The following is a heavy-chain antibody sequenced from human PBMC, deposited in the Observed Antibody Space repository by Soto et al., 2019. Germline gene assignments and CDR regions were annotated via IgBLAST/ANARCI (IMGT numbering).Heavy chain of an antibody. CDR3: VRDFGWYFRSGYMDV. D-gene: IGHD3-3*01. V-gene: IGHV3-21*02. CDR2: INEDSSYI. J-gene: IGHJ6*03. CDR1: GFDFSSYS. Sequence: EVQLVESGGGLVKPGGSLRLSCAASGFDFSSYSMNWVRQAPGKGLEWVSSINEDSSYIYYAHSLRGRFTISRDNAKELLYLHMNSLRAEDTAVYYCVRDFGWYFRSGYMDVWGDGATVTVSS.